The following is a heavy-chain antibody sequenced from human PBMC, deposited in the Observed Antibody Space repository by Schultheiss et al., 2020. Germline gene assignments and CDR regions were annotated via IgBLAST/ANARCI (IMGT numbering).Heavy chain of an antibody. CDR3: ARDEDSSGWYSAGMDV. V-gene: IGHV4-4*02. D-gene: IGHD6-19*01. CDR1: GGSISSSNW. Sequence: SETLSLTCAVSGGSISSSNWWSWVRQPPGKGLEWIGSIYYSGSTYYNPSLKSRVTISVDTSKNQFSLKLSSVTAADTAVYYCARDEDSSGWYSAGMDVWGQGTTVTGS. CDR2: IYYSGST. J-gene: IGHJ6*02.